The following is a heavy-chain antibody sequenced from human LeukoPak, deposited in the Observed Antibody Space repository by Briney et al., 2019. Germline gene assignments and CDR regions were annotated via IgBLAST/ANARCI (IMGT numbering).Heavy chain of an antibody. Sequence: PGGSLSLSCAASGFPVSSNYMSWVRQAPGKGLEGVSVIYSGGSTYYADSVKGRFTISRDNSKNTLYLQMNSLRAEDTAVYYCARGPLNYYYYMDVWGKGTTVTVSS. CDR1: GFPVSSNY. V-gene: IGHV3-53*01. CDR2: IYSGGST. CDR3: ARGPLNYYYYMDV. J-gene: IGHJ6*03.